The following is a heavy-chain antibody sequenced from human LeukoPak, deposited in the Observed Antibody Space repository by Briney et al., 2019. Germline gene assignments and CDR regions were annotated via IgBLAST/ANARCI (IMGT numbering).Heavy chain of an antibody. CDR3: ARGGNCSGGTCYSDRGWFDP. D-gene: IGHD2-15*01. J-gene: IGHJ5*02. CDR1: GGAIHSYY. V-gene: IGHV4-59*01. CDR2: IYYSGST. Sequence: PSETLSLTCSVSGGAIHSYYWSWIRQPPGKGLEWIGYIYYSGSTNYNPSLKSRVTISVDTSKNQFSLKLSSVTAADTAVYYCARGGNCSGGTCYSDRGWFDPWGQGTLVTVSS.